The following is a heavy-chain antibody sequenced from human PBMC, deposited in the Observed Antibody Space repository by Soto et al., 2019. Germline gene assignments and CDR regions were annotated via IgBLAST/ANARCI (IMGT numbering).Heavy chain of an antibody. CDR3: ARHYDFWSGYYNYYYGMDV. CDR1: GGTFSSYA. CDR2: IIPIFGTA. D-gene: IGHD3-3*01. J-gene: IGHJ6*02. Sequence: SVKVSCKASGGTFSSYAISWVRQAPGQGLEWMGGIIPIFGTANYAQKFQGRVTITADKSTSTAYMELSSLRSEDTAVYYCARHYDFWSGYYNYYYGMDVWGQGTTVTVS. V-gene: IGHV1-69*06.